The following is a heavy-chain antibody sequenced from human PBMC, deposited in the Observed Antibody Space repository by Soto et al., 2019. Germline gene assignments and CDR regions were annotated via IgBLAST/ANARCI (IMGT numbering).Heavy chain of an antibody. J-gene: IGHJ3*02. Sequence: GWSRRLSCAASGLAFSGSAMHWVRQAAGKGLEWVGRIRSKANSYATAYAASVKGRFTISRDDSKNTAYLQMNSLKTEDTAVYYCTRSIAAAGTVAFDIWGQGTMVTVSS. V-gene: IGHV3-73*01. CDR2: IRSKANSYAT. D-gene: IGHD6-13*01. CDR1: GLAFSGSA. CDR3: TRSIAAAGTVAFDI.